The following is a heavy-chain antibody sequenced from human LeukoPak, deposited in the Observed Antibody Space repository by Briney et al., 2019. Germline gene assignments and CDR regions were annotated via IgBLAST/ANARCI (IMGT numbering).Heavy chain of an antibody. CDR1: GGSFSGYY. J-gene: IGHJ4*02. V-gene: IGHV4-34*01. D-gene: IGHD3-22*01. Sequence: PSETLSLTCAVYGGSFSGYYWSWIRQPPGEGLEWIGEINHSGSTNYNPSLKSRVTISVDTSKNQFSLKLSSVTAADTAVYYCARGPVYYYDSSGQFDYWGQGTLVTVSS. CDR3: ARGPVYYYDSSGQFDY. CDR2: INHSGST.